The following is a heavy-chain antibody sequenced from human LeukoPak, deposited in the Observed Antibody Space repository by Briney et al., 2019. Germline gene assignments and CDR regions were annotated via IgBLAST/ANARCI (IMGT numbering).Heavy chain of an antibody. Sequence: SETLSLTYTVSGGSISSSSYYWGWIRQPPGKGLEWIGSIYYSGSTYYNPSLKSRVTIPVDTSKNQFSLKLSSVTAADTAVYYCARDFYTGYWNAFDIWGQGTMVTVSS. CDR3: ARDFYTGYWNAFDI. D-gene: IGHD3/OR15-3a*01. CDR1: GGSISSSSYY. CDR2: IYYSGST. V-gene: IGHV4-39*07. J-gene: IGHJ3*02.